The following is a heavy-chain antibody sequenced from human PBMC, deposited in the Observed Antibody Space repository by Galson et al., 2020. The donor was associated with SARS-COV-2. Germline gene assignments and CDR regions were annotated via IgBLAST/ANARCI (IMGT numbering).Heavy chain of an antibody. CDR3: ATCDYSKYLYYYYGMDV. CDR1: GFTFSSYA. CDR2: ISGSGGST. V-gene: IGHV3-23*01. J-gene: IGHJ6*02. D-gene: IGHD4-4*01. Sequence: TGGSLRLSCAASGFTFSSYAMSWVRQAPGKGLEWVSAISGSGGSTYYADSVKGRFTISRDNSKNTLYLQMNSLRAEDTAVYYCATCDYSKYLYYYYGMDVWGQGTTVTVSS.